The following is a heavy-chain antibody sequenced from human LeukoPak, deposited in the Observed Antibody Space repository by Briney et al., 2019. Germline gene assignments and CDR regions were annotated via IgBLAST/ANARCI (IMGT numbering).Heavy chain of an antibody. D-gene: IGHD5-18*01. CDR1: GGSISSYY. V-gene: IGHV4-4*07. CDR3: ARDRSAKQLNWFDP. Sequence: SETLSLTCTVSGGSISSYYWSWIRQPAGKGLEWIGRIYTSGSTNYNPSLKSRVTMSVDTSKNQFSLKLSSVTAADTAVYYCARDRSAKQLNWFDPWGQGTLVTVSS. CDR2: IYTSGST. J-gene: IGHJ5*02.